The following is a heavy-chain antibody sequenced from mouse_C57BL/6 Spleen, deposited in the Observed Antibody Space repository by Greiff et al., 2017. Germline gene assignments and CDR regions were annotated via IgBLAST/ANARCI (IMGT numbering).Heavy chain of an antibody. CDR2: IWGGGST. V-gene: IGHV2-9*01. J-gene: IGHJ4*01. D-gene: IGHD3-3*01. Sequence: VKLKQSGPGLVAPSQSLSITCTVSGFSLTCYGVDWVRQPPGKGLEWLGVIWGGGSTNYNSALISRLSNSKDNSQSQCFLKMNSLQTDDTAMYYCAKQGPRGAKDYWGQGTSVTVSS. CDR1: GFSLTCYG. CDR3: AKQGPRGAKDY.